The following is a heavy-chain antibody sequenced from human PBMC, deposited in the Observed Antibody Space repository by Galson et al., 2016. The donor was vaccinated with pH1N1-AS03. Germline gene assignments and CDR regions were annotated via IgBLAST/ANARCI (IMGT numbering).Heavy chain of an antibody. CDR2: VSSDGSRT. Sequence: SLRLSCAASAFSFSRHWMHWVRQAPGKGLVWVSRVSSDGSRTTYTDSVKGRFSISRDNAQNMLYLEQNSLRDEDTALYFCAREGRVSESDGYYRPLDLWGQGAMVVVS. V-gene: IGHV3-74*03. J-gene: IGHJ3*01. CDR3: AREGRVSESDGYYRPLDL. CDR1: AFSFSRHW. D-gene: IGHD3-22*01.